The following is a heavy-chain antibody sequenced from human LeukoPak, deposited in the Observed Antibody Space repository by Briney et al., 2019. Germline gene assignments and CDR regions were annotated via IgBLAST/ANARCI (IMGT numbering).Heavy chain of an antibody. CDR2: IWYDGSNK. D-gene: IGHD5-12*01. CDR1: GFTFSNYG. J-gene: IGHJ4*02. CDR3: AREGDDVDIFDY. Sequence: GGSLRLPCAASGFTFSNYGMHWVRQAPGKGLEWVAVIWYDGSNKYYADSVKGRFTISRDNSKNTLYLQMNSLRAEDTAVYYCAREGDDVDIFDYWGQGTLVTVSS. V-gene: IGHV3-33*01.